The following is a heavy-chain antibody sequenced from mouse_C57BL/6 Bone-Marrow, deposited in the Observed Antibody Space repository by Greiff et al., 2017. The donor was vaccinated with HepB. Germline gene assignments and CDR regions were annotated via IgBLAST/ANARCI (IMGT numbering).Heavy chain of an antibody. Sequence: VQLKESGPGLVAPSQSLSITCTVSGFSLTSYGVHWVRQPPGKGLEGLVVIWSDGSTTYNSALKSRLSISKDNSKSQVFLKMNSLQTDDTAMYYCARHLVPDGVYAMDYWGQGTSVTVSS. CDR2: IWSDGST. D-gene: IGHD1-1*02. CDR1: GFSLTSYG. CDR3: ARHLVPDGVYAMDY. J-gene: IGHJ4*01. V-gene: IGHV2-6-1*01.